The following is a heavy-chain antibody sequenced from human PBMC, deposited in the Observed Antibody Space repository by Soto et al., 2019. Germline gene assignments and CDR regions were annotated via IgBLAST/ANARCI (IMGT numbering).Heavy chain of an antibody. CDR2: ISGSGGST. V-gene: IGHV3-23*01. J-gene: IGHJ6*02. CDR3: AKASKRDFWSGYYNSYYYYGMDV. D-gene: IGHD3-3*01. Sequence: GSLRLSCAASGFPFSSYAMSWVRQAPGKGLEWVSAISGSGGSTYYADSVKGRFTISRDNSKNTLYLQMNSLRAEDTAVYYCAKASKRDFWSGYYNSYYYYGMDVWGQGTTVTVSS. CDR1: GFPFSSYA.